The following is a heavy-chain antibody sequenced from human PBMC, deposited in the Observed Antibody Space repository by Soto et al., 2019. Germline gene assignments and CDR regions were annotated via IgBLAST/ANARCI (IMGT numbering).Heavy chain of an antibody. J-gene: IGHJ4*02. CDR3: ANNIIENQGARGFDN. V-gene: IGHV1-3*01. CDR1: GYTSTNYG. CDR2: INAGSGNT. Sequence: ASVKVSCKASGYTSTNYGMHWVRQAPGQRLEWMGWINAGSGNTKYSQKFQGRITITRDTSASTVYMELSSLRSEDTAVYYCANNIIENQGARGFDNGGQGALAPVSS. D-gene: IGHD3-10*01.